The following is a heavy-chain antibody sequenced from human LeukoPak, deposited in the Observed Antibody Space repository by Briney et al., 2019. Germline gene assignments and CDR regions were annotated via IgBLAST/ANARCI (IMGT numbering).Heavy chain of an antibody. Sequence: GGSLRLSCEGSGFTFSINAMHWVRQAPGKGLEWLAVISYDGTKQYFADSVKGRFTISRDNSNNTLYLQMNSLRAEDTAVYYCAKVPRYYYDSSGHYYFDYWGQGTLVTVSS. CDR3: AKVPRYYYDSSGHYYFDY. J-gene: IGHJ4*02. D-gene: IGHD3-22*01. V-gene: IGHV3-30-3*01. CDR1: GFTFSINA. CDR2: ISYDGTKQ.